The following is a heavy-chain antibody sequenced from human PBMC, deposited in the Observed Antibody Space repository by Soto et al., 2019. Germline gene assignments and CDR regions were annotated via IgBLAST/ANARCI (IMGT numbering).Heavy chain of an antibody. V-gene: IGHV4-34*01. D-gene: IGHD3-10*01. J-gene: IGHJ4*02. CDR3: ARATPNYYGSGTLDY. CDR2: INHSGST. Sequence: QVQLQQWGAGLLKPSETLSLTCAVYGGSFSGYYWSWIRQPPGKGLEWIGEINHSGSTNYNPSLKSRVTISVDTSKNQFSLKLSSVTAADTAVYYCARATPNYYGSGTLDYWGQGTLVTVSS. CDR1: GGSFSGYY.